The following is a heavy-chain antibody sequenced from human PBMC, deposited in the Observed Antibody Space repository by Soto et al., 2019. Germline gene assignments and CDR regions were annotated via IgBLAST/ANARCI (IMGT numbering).Heavy chain of an antibody. D-gene: IGHD6-19*01. CDR1: GATVSSGRSY. Sequence: ETLSPTCYVSGATVSSGRSYWRRIRKPPGKGLEWIGFIYNTETFNYNPSLKSRVTLSVDASKHQFSLKLSSVTAADTAVYYCARVPLRYSSSHNFDSWGQGALVTVSS. CDR2: IYNTETF. J-gene: IGHJ4*02. V-gene: IGHV4-61*01. CDR3: ARVPLRYSSSHNFDS.